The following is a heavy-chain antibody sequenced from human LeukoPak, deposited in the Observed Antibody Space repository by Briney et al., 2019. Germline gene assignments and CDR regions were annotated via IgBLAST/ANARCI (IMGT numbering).Heavy chain of an antibody. CDR3: ARWTSSSWYRFDY. V-gene: IGHV4-4*07. CDR2: IYTSGST. J-gene: IGHJ4*02. CDR1: GGSISSSY. D-gene: IGHD6-13*01. Sequence: SETLSLTCTVSGGSISSSYWSWIRQPAGKGLEWIGRIYTSGSTNYNPSLESRVIMSLDTSKNQFSLNLRSVTAADTAVYYCARWTSSSWYRFDYWGQGALVTVSS.